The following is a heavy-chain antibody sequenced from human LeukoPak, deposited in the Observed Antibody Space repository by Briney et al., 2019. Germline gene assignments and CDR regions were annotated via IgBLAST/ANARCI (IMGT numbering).Heavy chain of an antibody. D-gene: IGHD3-10*01. CDR1: GYTFTGYY. J-gene: IGHJ4*02. CDR3: ARVGLGLWFGEVPARFDY. Sequence: ASVKVSCKASGYTFTGYYMHWVRQAPGQGLEWMGWINPNSGGTSYAQKFQGRVTMTRDTSISTAYMELSRLRSDDTAVYYCARVGLGLWFGEVPARFDYWGQGTLVTVSS. CDR2: INPNSGGT. V-gene: IGHV1-2*02.